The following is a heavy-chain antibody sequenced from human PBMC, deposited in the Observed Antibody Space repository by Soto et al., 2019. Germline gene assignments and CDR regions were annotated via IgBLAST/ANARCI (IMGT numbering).Heavy chain of an antibody. CDR2: INPSGGST. J-gene: IGHJ3*02. V-gene: IGHV1-46*01. CDR1: GYTFTSYY. CDR3: ARAYYGSGSYPDAFDI. Sequence: ASVKVSCKASGYTFTSYYMHWVRQAPGQGLEWMGIINPSGGSTSYAQKFQGRVTMTRDTSTSTVYMELSSLRSEDTAVYYCARAYYGSGSYPDAFDIWGQGTMVTVS. D-gene: IGHD3-10*01.